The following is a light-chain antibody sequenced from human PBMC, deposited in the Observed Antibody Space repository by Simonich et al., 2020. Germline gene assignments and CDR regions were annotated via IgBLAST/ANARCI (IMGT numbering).Light chain of an antibody. CDR1: SRDVGSYNL. CDR3: CSYAGSSTWV. CDR2: VGS. V-gene: IGLV2-23*01. Sequence: QSALTQPASGSGSPGQSITISCTGTSRDVGSYNLVSWYQQHPGKAPKLMISVGSKRPSGVSNRFSGSKSGNTASLTISGLQAEDEADYYCCSYAGSSTWVFGGGTKLTVL. J-gene: IGLJ3*02.